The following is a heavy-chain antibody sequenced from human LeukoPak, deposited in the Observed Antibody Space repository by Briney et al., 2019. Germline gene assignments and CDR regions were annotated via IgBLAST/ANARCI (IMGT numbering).Heavy chain of an antibody. Sequence: ASVKVSCKASGYTFTMYYIHWVRQAPGQGLEWMGMINPSDGATTYAQRFQGRVTMTRDMSTTTVYMDLRSLRSEDTAVYFCARVQRWGLVGGVGGLFASYYTYYYMDVWGRGTTVTVSS. V-gene: IGHV1-46*01. J-gene: IGHJ6*03. CDR1: GYTFTMYY. CDR2: INPSDGAT. CDR3: ARVQRWGLVGGVGGLFASYYTYYYMDV. D-gene: IGHD5-24*01.